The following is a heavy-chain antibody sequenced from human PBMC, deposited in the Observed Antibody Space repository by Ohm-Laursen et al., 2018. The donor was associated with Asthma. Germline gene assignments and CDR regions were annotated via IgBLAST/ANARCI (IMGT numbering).Heavy chain of an antibody. V-gene: IGHV1-69*13. CDR1: GGTFSSYA. D-gene: IGHD2-2*01. J-gene: IGHJ6*02. CDR3: ARSRSSTSRNYYYYGMDV. CDR2: IIPIFGTA. Sequence: GASVKVSCKASGGTFSSYAISWVRQAPGQGLEWMGGIIPIFGTANYAQKFQGRVTITADESTSTAYMELSSLRSEDTAVYYCARSRSSTSRNYYYYGMDVWGQGTTVTVSS.